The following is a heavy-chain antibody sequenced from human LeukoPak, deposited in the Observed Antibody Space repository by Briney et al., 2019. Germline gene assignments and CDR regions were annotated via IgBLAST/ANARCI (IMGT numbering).Heavy chain of an antibody. CDR3: ARVEGNGYGFDY. J-gene: IGHJ4*02. D-gene: IGHD5-18*01. CDR1: GFTFSSYG. V-gene: IGHV3-33*01. Sequence: GRSLRFSCAASGFTFSSYGMHWVRQAPGKGLEWVAVIWYDGSNKYYADSVKGRFTISRDNSKNTLYLQMNSLRAEDTAVYYCARVEGNGYGFDYWGQGTLVTVSS. CDR2: IWYDGSNK.